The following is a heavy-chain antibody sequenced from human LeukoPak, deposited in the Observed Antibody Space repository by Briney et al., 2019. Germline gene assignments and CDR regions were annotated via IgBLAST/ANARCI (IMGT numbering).Heavy chain of an antibody. CDR3: ARDPTYYYDSSGYFIGWYFDL. V-gene: IGHV4-61*01. Sequence: SETLSLTCTVSGGSISSSSYYWGWIRQPPGKGLEWIGYIYYSGSTNYNPSLKSRVTISVDTSKNQFSLKLSSVTAADTAVYYCARDPTYYYDSSGYFIGWYFDLWGRGTLVTVSS. CDR2: IYYSGST. CDR1: GGSISSSSYY. J-gene: IGHJ2*01. D-gene: IGHD3-22*01.